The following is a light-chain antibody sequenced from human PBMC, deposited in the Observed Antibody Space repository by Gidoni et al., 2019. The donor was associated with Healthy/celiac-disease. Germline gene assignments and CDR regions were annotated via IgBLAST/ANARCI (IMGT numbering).Light chain of an antibody. Sequence: DIQMTQSPSSLSASVVDRVTITCRASQSISSYLNWYQQKPGKAPKLLIYAASSLQSGVPSRLSGSGSGTDFTLTISSLQPEDFATYYCQQSYSTLPLTFGGGTKVEIK. V-gene: IGKV1-39*01. CDR3: QQSYSTLPLT. J-gene: IGKJ4*01. CDR2: AAS. CDR1: QSISSY.